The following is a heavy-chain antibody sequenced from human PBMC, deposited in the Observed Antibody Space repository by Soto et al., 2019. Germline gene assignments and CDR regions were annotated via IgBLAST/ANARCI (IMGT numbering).Heavy chain of an antibody. D-gene: IGHD2-15*01. CDR3: ARDSGYCSGGSCYPDAFDI. CDR1: GFTFSSYS. J-gene: IGHJ3*02. CDR2: ISSSSSTI. V-gene: IGHV3-48*01. Sequence: GGSLSLSCAASGFTFSSYSMNWVRQAPGKGLEWVSYISSSSSTIYYADSVKGRFTISRDNAKNSLYLQMNSLRAEDTAVYYCARDSGYCSGGSCYPDAFDIWGQGTMVTVSS.